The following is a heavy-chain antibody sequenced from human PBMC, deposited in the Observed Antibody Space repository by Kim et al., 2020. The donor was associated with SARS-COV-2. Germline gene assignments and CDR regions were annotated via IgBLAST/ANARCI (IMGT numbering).Heavy chain of an antibody. CDR2: IYTSGTA. V-gene: IGHV3-66*01. CDR3: VRDLGY. J-gene: IGHJ4*02. D-gene: IGHD7-27*01. Sequence: GGSLRLSCAASGFTVSGDYMSWVRQVPGKGLEWLSIIYTSGTAYYADSVKGRFTISRDNSKNTLYLQMNSLRAEDTAVYYCVRDLGYWGQGTLVTVYS. CDR1: GFTVSGDY.